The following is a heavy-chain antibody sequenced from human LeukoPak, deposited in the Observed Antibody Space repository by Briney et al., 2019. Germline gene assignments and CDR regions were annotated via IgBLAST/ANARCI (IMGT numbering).Heavy chain of an antibody. J-gene: IGHJ3*02. CDR1: GFTVSSNY. D-gene: IGHD4-17*01. CDR3: ARGPVTKFEI. V-gene: IGHV3-53*01. CDR2: IYSGGTT. Sequence: PGGSLRLSCAASGFTVSSNYMSWVRQAPGKGLEWISVIYSGGTTYYADSVKGRFTISRDNSNSTLYLQMHSLRAEDTAVYYCARGPVTKFEIWGQGTILTVSS.